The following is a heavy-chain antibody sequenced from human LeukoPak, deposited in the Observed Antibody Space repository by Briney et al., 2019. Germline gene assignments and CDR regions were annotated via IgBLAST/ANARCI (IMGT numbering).Heavy chain of an antibody. Sequence: GGSLRLSCAASGFSFSSYSMNWVRQAPGKGLEWVSSISSSSSYIYYADSVKGRFTISRDNAKNTLNLQMNSLRAEDTAVYYCARDLGQYYDTSDNWFDPWGQGTLVTVSS. V-gene: IGHV3-21*01. CDR1: GFSFSSYS. CDR3: ARDLGQYYDTSDNWFDP. J-gene: IGHJ5*02. CDR2: ISSSSSYI. D-gene: IGHD3-22*01.